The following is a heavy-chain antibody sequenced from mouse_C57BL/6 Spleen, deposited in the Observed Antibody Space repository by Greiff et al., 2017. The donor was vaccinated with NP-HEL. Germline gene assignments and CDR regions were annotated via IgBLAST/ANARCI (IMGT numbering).Heavy chain of an antibody. D-gene: IGHD3-2*02. CDR2: IDPSDSYT. CDR3: ARKAQATFYYAMDY. V-gene: IGHV1-69*01. Sequence: QVQLQQPGAELVMPGASVKLSCKASGYTFTSYWMHWVKQRPGQGLEWIGEIDPSDSYTNYNQKFKGKSTLTVDESSSTAYMQLSSLTSEDSAVYYCARKAQATFYYAMDYWGQGTSVTVSS. CDR1: GYTFTSYW. J-gene: IGHJ4*01.